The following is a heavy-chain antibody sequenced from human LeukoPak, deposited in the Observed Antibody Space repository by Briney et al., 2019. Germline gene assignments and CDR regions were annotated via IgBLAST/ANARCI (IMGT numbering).Heavy chain of an antibody. Sequence: PGGSLRLSCAASGFTFSDYSMNWVRQAPGKGLEWVAVISYDGSNKYYADSVKGRFTISRDNSKNTLYLQMNSLRSDDTAVYFCARGYYDSSDYEYFQHWGQGTLVTVSS. J-gene: IGHJ1*01. V-gene: IGHV3-30*03. D-gene: IGHD3-22*01. CDR3: ARGYYDSSDYEYFQH. CDR1: GFTFSDYS. CDR2: ISYDGSNK.